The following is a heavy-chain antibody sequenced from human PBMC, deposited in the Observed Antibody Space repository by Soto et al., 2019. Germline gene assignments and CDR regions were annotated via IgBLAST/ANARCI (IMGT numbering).Heavy chain of an antibody. CDR2: ISHTGSP. CDR3: ASQLESTTYFDY. J-gene: IGHJ4*02. CDR1: GGSISNSDYF. D-gene: IGHD1-1*01. V-gene: IGHV4-39*01. Sequence: LQLQESGPGLVKPSETLSLTCTVSGGSISNSDYFWAWMRQPPGKGLEWVGTISHTGSPRYTPSLKSRVTKSVDTSKNKFSLRLPSVTAADTAVFYCASQLESTTYFDYWGRGTLVTVSS.